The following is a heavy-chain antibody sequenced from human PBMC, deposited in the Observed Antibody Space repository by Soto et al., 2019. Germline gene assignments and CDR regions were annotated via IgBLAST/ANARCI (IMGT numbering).Heavy chain of an antibody. D-gene: IGHD4-17*01. CDR1: GDSIRSDY. CDR3: ARLKYYGAALAFDY. V-gene: IGHV4-59*08. J-gene: IGHJ4*02. Sequence: ASETLSLTCAVSGDSIRSDYGSWIRQPPGRGLEWIGHISYSRGTVYNPSLKSRVTISLDTSKTQFSLRLSSVTAADTAVYYCARLKYYGAALAFDYWGQGTLVTVSS. CDR2: ISYSRGT.